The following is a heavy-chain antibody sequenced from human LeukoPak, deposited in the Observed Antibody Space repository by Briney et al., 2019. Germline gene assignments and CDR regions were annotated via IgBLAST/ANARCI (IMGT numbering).Heavy chain of an antibody. Sequence: PSETLSLTCSVSGGSISRGGYHWSWLRQHPGKDLEWFVNIYYRGSTDYKPSLKSRVTMSVETSNNRFSLKLSSVTSADTAVYYCAREGSASGYDVNWFDPWGQGTLVIVSS. CDR2: IYYRGST. CDR3: AREGSASGYDVNWFDP. V-gene: IGHV4-31*03. CDR1: GGSISRGGYH. J-gene: IGHJ5*02. D-gene: IGHD5-12*01.